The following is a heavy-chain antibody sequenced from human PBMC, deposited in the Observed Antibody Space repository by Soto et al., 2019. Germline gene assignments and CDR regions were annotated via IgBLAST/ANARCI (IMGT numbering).Heavy chain of an antibody. CDR3: VSSRSAIYGDAFDV. J-gene: IGHJ3*01. V-gene: IGHV4-59*03. CDR1: GDSISSYF. D-gene: IGHD2-2*02. CDR2: IYDDGST. Sequence: QLQESGPGLVKPSEPLSLTCSVSGDSISSYFKNWIRQPPGKGLEWIGCIYDDGSTKYNPSLESRVTIFLDTSKNKSSLRLRSVTSADTAVYYCVSSRSAIYGDAFDVWGQGKMLTVSS.